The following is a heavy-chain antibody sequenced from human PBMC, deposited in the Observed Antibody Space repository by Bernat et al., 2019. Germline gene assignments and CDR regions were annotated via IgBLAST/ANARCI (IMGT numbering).Heavy chain of an antibody. V-gene: IGHV1-18*01. D-gene: IGHD1-26*01. CDR2: ISAQNGNT. J-gene: IGHJ4*02. CDR1: GYTFSSYG. CDR3: AIDQWELLCSDY. Sequence: QVQLVQSGAEVKKPGASVKVSCKASGYTFSSYGISWVRQAPGQGLEWMGWISAQNGNTHYAQKFQGRVTMTTDTTTSTAYMELRGLRSDDTAVYYCAIDQWELLCSDYWGQGTLVTVSP.